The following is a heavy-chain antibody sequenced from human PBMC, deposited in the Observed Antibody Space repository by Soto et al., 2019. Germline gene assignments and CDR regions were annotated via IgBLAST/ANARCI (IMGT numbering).Heavy chain of an antibody. J-gene: IGHJ6*03. CDR2: MNPNSGNT. CDR1: GYTFTSYG. Sequence: ASVKVSCKASGYTFTSYGIRWVRQAPGQGLEWMGWMNPNSGNTSYAQKFQGRVTMTRNTSISTAYMELSSLRSEDTAVYYCARGVGDYYYYYMDVWGKGTTVTVSS. CDR3: ARGVGDYYYYYMDV. V-gene: IGHV1-8*02.